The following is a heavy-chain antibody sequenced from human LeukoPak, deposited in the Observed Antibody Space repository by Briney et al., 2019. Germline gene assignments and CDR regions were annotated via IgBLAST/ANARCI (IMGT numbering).Heavy chain of an antibody. Sequence: SETLSLTCAVYGGSFSGYYWSWIRQPPGKGLEWIGEINHSGSTNYNPSLKSRVTISVDTSKNQFSLKLSSVTAADTAVYYCARVAGGSGWYPVSKNWFDPWGQGTLVTVSS. CDR3: ARVAGGSGWYPVSKNWFDP. CDR1: GGSFSGYY. D-gene: IGHD6-19*01. V-gene: IGHV4-34*01. CDR2: INHSGST. J-gene: IGHJ5*02.